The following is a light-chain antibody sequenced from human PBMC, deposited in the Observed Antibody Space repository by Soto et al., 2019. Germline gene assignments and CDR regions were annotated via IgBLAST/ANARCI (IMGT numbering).Light chain of an antibody. J-gene: IGKJ1*01. CDR3: QQYNIFGT. Sequence: DIQMTQSPSALSASVGDTVTLGCRASQSIGSRLAWYQQKPGRPPKLLIYRASSSQSGVPSRFSGSGSGTEFTLTIHSLQPDDFATYYCQQYNIFGTFGQGTKVDIK. CDR1: QSIGSR. V-gene: IGKV1-5*03. CDR2: RAS.